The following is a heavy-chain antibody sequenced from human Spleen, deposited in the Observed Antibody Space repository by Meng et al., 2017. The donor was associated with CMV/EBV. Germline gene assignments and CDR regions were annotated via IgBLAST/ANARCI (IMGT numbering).Heavy chain of an antibody. CDR1: GGSISNSDW. V-gene: IGHV4-4*02. CDR3: VRVAPGYYFDY. J-gene: IGHJ4*02. CDR2: IYHSGST. Sequence: SETLSLTCAVSGGSISNSDWWSWVRQPPGKGLEWIGEIYHSGSTNYNPSLKSRVTISVDKSKNQFPLKLSSVTAADTAVYYCVRVAPGYYFDYWGQGTLVTVSS.